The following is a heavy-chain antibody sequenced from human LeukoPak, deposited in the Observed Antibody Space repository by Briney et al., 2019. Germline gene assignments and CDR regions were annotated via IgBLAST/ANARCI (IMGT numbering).Heavy chain of an antibody. CDR3: ARRLPYGSGSYDY. CDR1: GYSFTSYW. Sequence: GESRKISFKGSGYSFTSYWIGGVRQMPGKGLEWMGLIYPGDSDTRYSPSFQGQVSISADKSINTAYLQWSSLKASDTAMYYCARRLPYGSGSYDYWGQGTLVTVSS. CDR2: IYPGDSDT. J-gene: IGHJ4*02. D-gene: IGHD3-10*01. V-gene: IGHV5-51*01.